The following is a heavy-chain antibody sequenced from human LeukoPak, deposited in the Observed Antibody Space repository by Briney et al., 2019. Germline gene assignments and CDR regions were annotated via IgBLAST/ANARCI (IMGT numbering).Heavy chain of an antibody. CDR2: INHSGST. V-gene: IGHV4-34*01. J-gene: IGHJ3*02. D-gene: IGHD3-10*01. CDR1: GGSFSGYY. Sequence: SETLSLTCAVYGGSFSGYYRSWIRQPPGKGLEWIGEINHSGSTNYNPSLKSRVTISVDTSKNQFSLKLSSVTAADTAVYYCARPRRVTMVRGVGSAFDIWGQGTMVTVSS. CDR3: ARPRRVTMVRGVGSAFDI.